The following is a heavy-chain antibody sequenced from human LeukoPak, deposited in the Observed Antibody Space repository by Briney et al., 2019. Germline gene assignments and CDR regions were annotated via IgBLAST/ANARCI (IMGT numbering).Heavy chain of an antibody. Sequence: SETLSLTCAVYGGSFSGYYWSWIRHPPGKGLEWIGEINHSGSTNYNPSLKSRVTISVDTSKNQFSLKLSSVTAADTAVYYCARAHYGSGSLRDYWGQGTLVTVSS. D-gene: IGHD3-10*01. CDR2: INHSGST. CDR1: GGSFSGYY. V-gene: IGHV4-34*01. J-gene: IGHJ4*02. CDR3: ARAHYGSGSLRDY.